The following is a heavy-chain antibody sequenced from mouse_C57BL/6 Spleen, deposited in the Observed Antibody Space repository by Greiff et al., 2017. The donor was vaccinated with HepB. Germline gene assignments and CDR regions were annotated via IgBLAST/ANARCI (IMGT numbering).Heavy chain of an antibody. D-gene: IGHD1-1*01. Sequence: VQLQQPGAELVKPGASVKMSCKASGYTFTSYWITWVKQRPGQGLEWIGDIYPGSGSTNYNEKFKSKATLTVDTSSSTAYMQLSSLTSEDSAVYYCAREGPYYGSSMDYWGQGTSVTVSS. CDR2: IYPGSGST. CDR3: AREGPYYGSSMDY. V-gene: IGHV1-55*01. CDR1: GYTFTSYW. J-gene: IGHJ4*01.